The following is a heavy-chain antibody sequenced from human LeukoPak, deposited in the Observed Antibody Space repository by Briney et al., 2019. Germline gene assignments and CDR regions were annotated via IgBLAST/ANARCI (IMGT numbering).Heavy chain of an antibody. CDR1: GFTFSSSW. CDR2: IKPDGSEE. J-gene: IGHJ4*02. Sequence: GGSLRLSCAASGFTFSSSWMSWVRQAPEKGLEWVANIKPDGSEEHSVDSVKGRFTISRDNAKNSLYLQMNSLRAEDTAVYYCAKGEYYYGSGSPLPYFDYWGQGTLVTVSS. D-gene: IGHD3-10*01. V-gene: IGHV3-7*03. CDR3: AKGEYYYGSGSPLPYFDY.